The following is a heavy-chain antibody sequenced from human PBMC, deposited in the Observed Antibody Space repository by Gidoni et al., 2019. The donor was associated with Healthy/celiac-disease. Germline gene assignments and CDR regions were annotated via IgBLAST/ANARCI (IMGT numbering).Heavy chain of an antibody. CDR2: ISSSGSTI. CDR3: FTSYDFWSGDGAFDI. V-gene: IGHV3-11*01. Sequence: VQLVESGGGLLKPGGSLGLSCAASGFTFTAYYMSWIRQAPGKGLEWVSYISSSGSTIYYADSVKGRFTISRDNAKNSLYLQMNSLRAEDTAVYYCFTSYDFWSGDGAFDIWGQGTMVTVSS. D-gene: IGHD3-3*01. CDR1: GFTFTAYY. J-gene: IGHJ3*02.